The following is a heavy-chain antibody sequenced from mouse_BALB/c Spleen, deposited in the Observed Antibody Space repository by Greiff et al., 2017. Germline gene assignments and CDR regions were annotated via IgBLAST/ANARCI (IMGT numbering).Heavy chain of an antibody. CDR3: TRIYYGNYVGYFDV. J-gene: IGHJ1*01. CDR1: GYTFTSYY. Sequence: QVQLQQSGAELVKPGASVKLSCKASGYTFTSYYMNWVKQRPGQGLEWIGEINPSNGGTNFNEKFKSKATLTVDKSSSTAYMQLSSLTSEDSAVYYCTRIYYGNYVGYFDVWGAGTTVTVSS. D-gene: IGHD2-1*01. V-gene: IGHV1S81*02. CDR2: INPSNGGT.